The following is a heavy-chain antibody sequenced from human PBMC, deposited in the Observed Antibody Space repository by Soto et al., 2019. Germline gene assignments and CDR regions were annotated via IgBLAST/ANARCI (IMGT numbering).Heavy chain of an antibody. J-gene: IGHJ6*02. CDR3: ARQRAGTQHYYYYYGMDV. CDR2: IDPSDSYT. V-gene: IGHV5-10-1*01. D-gene: IGHD6-13*01. CDR1: GYSFTSYW. Sequence: GESLKISCKGSGYSFTSYWISWVRQMPGKGLEWMGRIDPSDSYTNYSPSFQGHVTISADKSISTAYLQWSSLKASDTAMYYCARQRAGTQHYYYYYGMDVWGQGTTVTVSS.